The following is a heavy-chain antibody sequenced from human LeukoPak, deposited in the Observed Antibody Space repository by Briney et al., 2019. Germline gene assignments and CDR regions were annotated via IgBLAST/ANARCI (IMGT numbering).Heavy chain of an antibody. Sequence: GASVKVSCKTSGYTFIDYYIHWIRQAPGQGLEWMGRINPSTGGTDFPQKFQGKVSMTRDTSISTAYMELSRLGSDDTAVYYCATLGEDNTDTPFDYWGQGTLVTVSS. CDR1: GYTFIDYY. CDR2: INPSTGGT. V-gene: IGHV1-2*06. CDR3: ATLGEDNTDTPFDY. D-gene: IGHD3-16*01. J-gene: IGHJ4*02.